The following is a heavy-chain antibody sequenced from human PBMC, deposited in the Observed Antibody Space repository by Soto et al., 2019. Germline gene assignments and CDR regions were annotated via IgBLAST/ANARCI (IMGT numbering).Heavy chain of an antibody. J-gene: IGHJ6*01. CDR3: AGDGITAGRVYYYGMDV. CDR1: GGTFSSYA. D-gene: IGHD1-20*01. V-gene: IGHV1-69*11. Sequence: QVQLVQSGAEVKKPGSSVKVSCKGSGGTFSSYAISWLRQAPGQGLEWMGGIIPILGTADYAQKFQGRVTITADESTNTDYMGLRSLRSEDSAVYYSAGDGITAGRVYYYGMDVVGQGTAFTATS. CDR2: IIPILGTA.